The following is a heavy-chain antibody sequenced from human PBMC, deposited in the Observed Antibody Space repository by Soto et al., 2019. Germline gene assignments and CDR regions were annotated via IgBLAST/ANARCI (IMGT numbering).Heavy chain of an antibody. D-gene: IGHD2-8*01. CDR2: ISYDGSNK. CDR3: ARRGQMVYAIGYYFQY. J-gene: IGHJ4*02. Sequence: XGSLRLSCAASGFTFSSYGMHCVRDSPGKGLEWVAVISYDGSNKYYADSVKGRFTISRDNSKNTLYLQMNSLRAEDTAVYYCARRGQMVYAIGYYFQYWGQGTLVTVS. V-gene: IGHV3-30*03. CDR1: GFTFSSYG.